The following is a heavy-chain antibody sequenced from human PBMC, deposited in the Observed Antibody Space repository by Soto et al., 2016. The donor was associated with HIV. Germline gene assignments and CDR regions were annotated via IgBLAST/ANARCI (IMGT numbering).Heavy chain of an antibody. V-gene: IGHV3-23*01. CDR2: IAHSGNSA. CDR1: GFSFRSCA. CDR3: AKDLHDYSANDY. Sequence: EVQLLESGGGLVQPGGSLTLSCAASGFSFRSCAMNWFRQAPGKGLEWVSGIAHSGNSALYADSVKGRFTISRDNSRNTLSLQMNTLRGEDTAIYFCAKDLHDYSANDYWGQGTLVTVSS. D-gene: IGHD3-16*01. J-gene: IGHJ4*02.